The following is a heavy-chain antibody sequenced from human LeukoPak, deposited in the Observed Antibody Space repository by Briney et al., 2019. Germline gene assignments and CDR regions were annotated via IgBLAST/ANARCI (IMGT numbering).Heavy chain of an antibody. CDR2: IYYSGST. Sequence: SETLSLTCTVSGGSISSSSYYWGWIRQPPGKGLEWIGSIYYSGSTYYNPSLKSRVTISVDTSKNQFSLKLSSVTAADTAVYYCARHRTVDTAMVRSLFDYWGQGTLVTVSS. V-gene: IGHV4-39*01. D-gene: IGHD5-18*01. CDR1: GGSISSSSYY. CDR3: ARHRTVDTAMVRSLFDY. J-gene: IGHJ4*02.